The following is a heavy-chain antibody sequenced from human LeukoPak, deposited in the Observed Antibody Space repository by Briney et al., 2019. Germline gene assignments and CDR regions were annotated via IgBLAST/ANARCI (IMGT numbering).Heavy chain of an antibody. J-gene: IGHJ4*02. CDR1: GFTVSSNY. Sequence: GGSLRLSCVASGFTVSSNYMSWVRQAPGKGLEWVSVIYSGGRTYYADSVNGRFTISRDNSRTAQYLQMNSLRAEDTAVYYCAIVLGSSYGYVDYWGQGTLVTVSS. CDR2: IYSGGRT. CDR3: AIVLGSSYGYVDY. D-gene: IGHD5-18*01. V-gene: IGHV3-66*01.